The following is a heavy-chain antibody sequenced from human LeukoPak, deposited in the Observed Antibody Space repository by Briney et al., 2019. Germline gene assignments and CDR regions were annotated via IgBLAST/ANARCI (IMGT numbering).Heavy chain of an antibody. Sequence: GGSLRHSCAASGFTFSSYAMSWVRQAPGRGVEGVSAISGSGGRTYYADTVKGRFTISRSNYTITRQLQMNSLRAADTYVYYSAQAGYCSSTSCPCDPWGQGTLVTVSS. D-gene: IGHD2-2*03. CDR3: AQAGYCSSTSCPCDP. V-gene: IGHV3-23*01. CDR2: ISGSGGRT. CDR1: GFTFSSYA. J-gene: IGHJ5*02.